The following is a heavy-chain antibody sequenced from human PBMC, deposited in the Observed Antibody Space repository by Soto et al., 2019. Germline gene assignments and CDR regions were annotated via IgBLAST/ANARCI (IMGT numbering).Heavy chain of an antibody. Sequence: PGGSLSLSCAASGLTFSIYAMHWVRQAPGKGLEWVAVISYDGSNKYYADSVKGRFTISRDNSKNTLYLQMNSLRAEDTAVYYCARDMDAYSSGWYVDYWGQGTLVTVSS. CDR1: GLTFSIYA. CDR3: ARDMDAYSSGWYVDY. D-gene: IGHD6-19*01. J-gene: IGHJ4*02. V-gene: IGHV3-30-3*01. CDR2: ISYDGSNK.